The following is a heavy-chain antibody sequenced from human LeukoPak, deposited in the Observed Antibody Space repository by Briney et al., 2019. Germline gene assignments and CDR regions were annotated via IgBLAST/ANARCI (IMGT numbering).Heavy chain of an antibody. V-gene: IGHV4-31*03. Sequence: PSETLSLTCSVSGGSISRSDYYWSWIRQHPGKGLEWIGYIYYSGSTYYNPSLKSRVTISVDTSKNQFSLKLSSVTAADTAVYYCARVVAMVDTAMVTTALFDYWGQGTLVTVSS. CDR1: GGSISRSDYY. CDR2: IYYSGST. CDR3: ARVVAMVDTAMVTTALFDY. D-gene: IGHD5-18*01. J-gene: IGHJ4*02.